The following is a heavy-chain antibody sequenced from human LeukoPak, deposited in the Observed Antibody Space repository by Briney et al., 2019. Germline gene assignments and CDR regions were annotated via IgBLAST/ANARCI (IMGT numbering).Heavy chain of an antibody. CDR3: ARGSYDFWSGYTNWFDP. CDR1: GGSFSSYY. Sequence: AGTLSLSCAAYGGSFSSYYWSWVRQSPGKGLEWIGEINHSGSANYNPSLKCRVTISGDMSTNQYSQNLTSVTAADTAVYYCARGSYDFWSGYTNWFDPWGQGTLVTVSS. CDR2: INHSGSA. V-gene: IGHV4-34*01. D-gene: IGHD3-3*01. J-gene: IGHJ5*02.